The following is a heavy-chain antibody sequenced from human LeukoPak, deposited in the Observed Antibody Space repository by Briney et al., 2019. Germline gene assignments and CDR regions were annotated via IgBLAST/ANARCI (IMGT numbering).Heavy chain of an antibody. Sequence: GGSLRLSCAASGVTFTSYAMSWGRQAPGKGLEWVSSISSNGGSTYYADSVKGRFTISRANSKSTVYLQMNSLRAEDTALYYCARDHRLAAAFDYWGQGALVTVSS. CDR2: ISSNGGST. D-gene: IGHD6-13*01. V-gene: IGHV3-23*01. CDR3: ARDHRLAAAFDY. CDR1: GVTFTSYA. J-gene: IGHJ4*02.